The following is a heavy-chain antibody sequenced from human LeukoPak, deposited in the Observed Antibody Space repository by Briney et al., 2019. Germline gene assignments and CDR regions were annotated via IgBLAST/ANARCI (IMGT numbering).Heavy chain of an antibody. CDR3: ARVTGGYSYGVDY. Sequence: GASVKVSCKASGGTFISYAISWVRQAPGQGLEWMGGIIPIFGTANYAQKFQGRVTITADESTSTAYMELSSLRSEDTAVYYCARVTGGYSYGVDYWGQGTLVTVSS. J-gene: IGHJ4*02. V-gene: IGHV1-69*13. CDR2: IIPIFGTA. D-gene: IGHD5-18*01. CDR1: GGTFISYA.